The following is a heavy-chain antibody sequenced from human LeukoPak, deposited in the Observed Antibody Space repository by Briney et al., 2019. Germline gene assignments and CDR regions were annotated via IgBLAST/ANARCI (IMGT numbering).Heavy chain of an antibody. CDR3: ATDGAGFDT. Sequence: PGGSLRLSCAASGFTFNDYYMSWIRQAPGKGLEWLSYINIGGTNTHYADSVKGRFTISKDNAKKSLYLEMNNLRAEDTAVYYCATDGAGFDTWGQGVLVTVSS. J-gene: IGHJ5*02. V-gene: IGHV3-11*01. CDR2: INIGGTNT. CDR1: GFTFNDYY.